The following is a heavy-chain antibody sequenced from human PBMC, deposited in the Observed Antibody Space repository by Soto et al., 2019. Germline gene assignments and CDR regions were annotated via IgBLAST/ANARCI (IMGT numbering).Heavy chain of an antibody. CDR2: IIPIFGTA. CDR3: ARERASRWNDARGGAFDI. V-gene: IGHV1-69*01. J-gene: IGHJ3*02. CDR1: GGTFSSYA. D-gene: IGHD1-1*01. Sequence: QVQLVQSGAEVKKPGSSVKVSCKASGGTFSSYAISWVRQAPGQGLEWMGGIIPIFGTANYAQKFQGRVTITADESTSTDYMELSRLRSEDTAVYYCARERASRWNDARGGAFDIWGQGTMVTVSS.